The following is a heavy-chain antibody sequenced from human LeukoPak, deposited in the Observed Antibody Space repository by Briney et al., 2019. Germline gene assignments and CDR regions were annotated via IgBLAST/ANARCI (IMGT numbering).Heavy chain of an antibody. V-gene: IGHV1-18*01. CDR2: ISAYNGNT. CDR3: ARGIAAAADLDTLNYYYMDV. D-gene: IGHD6-13*01. Sequence: ASVKVSYKASGYTFTSYGISWVRQAPGQGLERMGWISAYNGNTNYAQKLQGRVTMTTDTSTSTAYMELRSLRSDDTAVYYCARGIAAAADLDTLNYYYMDVWGKGTTVTVSS. CDR1: GYTFTSYG. J-gene: IGHJ6*03.